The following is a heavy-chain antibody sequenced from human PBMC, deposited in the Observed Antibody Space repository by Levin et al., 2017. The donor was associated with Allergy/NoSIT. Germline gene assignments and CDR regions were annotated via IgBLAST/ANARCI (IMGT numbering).Heavy chain of an antibody. V-gene: IGHV3-30-3*01. CDR2: ISYDGSNK. CDR1: GFTFSSYA. D-gene: IGHD3-9*01. J-gene: IGHJ4*02. Sequence: GESLKISCAASGFTFSSYAMHWVRQAPGKGLEWVAVISYDGSNKYYADSVKGRFTISRDNSKNTLYLQMNSLRAEDTAVYYCARERGDYDILTGPLSRWGQGTLVTVSS. CDR3: ARERGDYDILTGPLSR.